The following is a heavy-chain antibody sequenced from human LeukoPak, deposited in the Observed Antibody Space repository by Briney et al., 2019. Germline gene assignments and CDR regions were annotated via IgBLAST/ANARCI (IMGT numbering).Heavy chain of an antibody. CDR2: ISSSSSTI. CDR3: AIFMVRGAESHNYFDY. V-gene: IGHV3-48*04. CDR1: GFTFSSYS. J-gene: IGHJ4*02. D-gene: IGHD3-10*01. Sequence: GGSLRLSCAASGFTFSSYSMNWVRQAPGKGLEWVSYISSSSSTIYYADSVKGRFTISRDNAKNSLYLQMNSLRAEDTAVYYCAIFMVRGAESHNYFDYWGQGTLVTVSS.